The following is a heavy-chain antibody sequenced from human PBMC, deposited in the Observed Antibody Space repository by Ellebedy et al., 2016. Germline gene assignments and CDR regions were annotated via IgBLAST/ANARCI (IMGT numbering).Heavy chain of an antibody. Sequence: GGSLRLSXKGSGYSFTSYWIGWVRQMLGKGLEWMGIIYPGDSDTRYSPSFQGQVTISADKSISTAYLQWSSLKASDTAIYYCARLTIFGVVIFEYWGQGTLVTVSS. CDR2: IYPGDSDT. J-gene: IGHJ4*02. V-gene: IGHV5-51*01. D-gene: IGHD3-3*01. CDR1: GYSFTSYW. CDR3: ARLTIFGVVIFEY.